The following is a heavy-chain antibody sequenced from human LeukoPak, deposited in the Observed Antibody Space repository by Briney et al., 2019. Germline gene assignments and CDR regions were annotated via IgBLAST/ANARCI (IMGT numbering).Heavy chain of an antibody. CDR3: SRCQQYPYGPEFDY. D-gene: IGHD3-10*01. CDR1: GFTFGDYN. J-gene: IGHJ4*02. CDR2: IRSKTHDGTT. Sequence: PGGSLRLSCTASGFTFGDYNMNWVRQAPGKGLEWVGYIRSKTHDGTTDYVASVKGRFTISRDDSKSIVYLQMTSLKSEDTAVYYCSRCQQYPYGPEFDYWGQGTLVTVSS. V-gene: IGHV3-49*04.